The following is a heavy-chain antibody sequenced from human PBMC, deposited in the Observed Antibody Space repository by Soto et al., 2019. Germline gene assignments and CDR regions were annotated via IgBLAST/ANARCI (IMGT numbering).Heavy chain of an antibody. Sequence: PGGFLRLSCAASGVTFSSYAMSWVRQAPGKGLEWVTKIKEGGSETYYVDSVKGRFTISRDNAKNSLYLQMNSLRAEDTAVYYCARSQLELRLSEYYGMDVWGQGTTVTVSS. D-gene: IGHD1-7*01. CDR1: GVTFSSYA. CDR2: IKEGGSET. V-gene: IGHV3-7*05. CDR3: ARSQLELRLSEYYGMDV. J-gene: IGHJ6*02.